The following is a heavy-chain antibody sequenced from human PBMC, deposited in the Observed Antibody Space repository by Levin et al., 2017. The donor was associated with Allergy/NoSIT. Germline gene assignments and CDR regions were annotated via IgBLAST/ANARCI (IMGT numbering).Heavy chain of an antibody. Sequence: GESLKISCAASGFTFSSYWMTWVRQAPGKGLEWVANINEDGSEKYYVDSVKGRFTISRDNAKNSLYLQMNSLRAEDTAVYYCARDRTYYDSSGYSSPDAFDIWGQGTMGTGSS. CDR1: GFTFSSYW. D-gene: IGHD3-22*01. J-gene: IGHJ3*02. V-gene: IGHV3-7*01. CDR2: INEDGSEK. CDR3: ARDRTYYDSSGYSSPDAFDI.